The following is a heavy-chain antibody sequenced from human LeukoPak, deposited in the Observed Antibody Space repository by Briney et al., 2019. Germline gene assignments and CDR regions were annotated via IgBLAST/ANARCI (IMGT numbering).Heavy chain of an antibody. CDR1: GGSISSYY. V-gene: IGHV4-4*07. J-gene: IGHJ3*02. Sequence: SETLSLACTVSGGSISSYYWSWIRQPAGKGLEWIGRIYASGSTDYNPSLKSRVRMSVDTSKNQFSLKLTSVTAADTAVYYCATAVNYAFNIWGRGTMFTVSS. D-gene: IGHD5-24*01. CDR2: IYASGST. CDR3: ATAVNYAFNI.